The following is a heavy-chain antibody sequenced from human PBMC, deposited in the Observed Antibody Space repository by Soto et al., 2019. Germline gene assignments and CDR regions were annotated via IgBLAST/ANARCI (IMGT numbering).Heavy chain of an antibody. V-gene: IGHV3-23*01. CDR2: ISGSGGST. CDR1: GFTFSSYA. J-gene: IGHJ3*02. Sequence: EVQLLESGGGLVQPGGSLRLSCAASGFTFSSYAMSWVRQAPGKGLEWVSAISGSGGSTYYADSVKGRFTISRDNSKNTLYLQMNSLRAEDTAVYYCAKDYDYIWGSYRNHALDIWGQGTMVTVSS. CDR3: AKDYDYIWGSYRNHALDI. D-gene: IGHD3-16*02.